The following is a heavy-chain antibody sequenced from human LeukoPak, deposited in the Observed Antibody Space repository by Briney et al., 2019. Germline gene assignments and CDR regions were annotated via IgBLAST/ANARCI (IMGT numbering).Heavy chain of an antibody. J-gene: IGHJ1*01. D-gene: IGHD2-21*02. Sequence: PGGSLRLSCAASGFTFSTYVMHWVRQAPGKGLEWVALIWYDGSNKYYADSVQGRITISRDSSKNTLYLQMNSLRAEDTAVYYCARAGTPYCGSDCYFFSLWGRGPLVTVSS. CDR3: ARAGTPYCGSDCYFFSL. CDR2: IWYDGSNK. CDR1: GFTFSTYV. V-gene: IGHV3-33*01.